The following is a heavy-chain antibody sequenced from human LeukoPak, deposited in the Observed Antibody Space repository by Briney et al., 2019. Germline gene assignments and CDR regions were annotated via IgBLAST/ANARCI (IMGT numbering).Heavy chain of an antibody. J-gene: IGHJ4*02. CDR2: ISSSGTTI. CDR1: GFTFSDYY. Sequence: GGSLRLSCAASGFTFSDYYMSWIRQAPGKGLEWVSYISSSGTTIYYADSVKGRFTISRDNSKNTLYLQMNSLRAEDTAVYYCAKARQTYIVVVPAAIRVYFDYWGQGTLVTVSS. CDR3: AKARQTYIVVVPAAIRVYFDY. V-gene: IGHV3-11*01. D-gene: IGHD2-2*02.